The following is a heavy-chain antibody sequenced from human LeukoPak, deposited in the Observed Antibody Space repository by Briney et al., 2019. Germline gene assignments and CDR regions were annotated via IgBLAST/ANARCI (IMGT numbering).Heavy chain of an antibody. CDR3: AGQFDSSGSYFY. D-gene: IGHD3-22*01. CDR2: IYHSGST. V-gene: IGHV4-38-2*02. Sequence: SETLSLTCTVSGSGYSISGGYYWGWIRQPPGKGLEWIGSIYHSGSTYYNPSLKSRSTISVDTSKNQFSLKLKSVTAADTAVYYCAGQFDSSGSYFYWGQGTLVTVSS. J-gene: IGHJ4*02. CDR1: GSGYSISGGYY.